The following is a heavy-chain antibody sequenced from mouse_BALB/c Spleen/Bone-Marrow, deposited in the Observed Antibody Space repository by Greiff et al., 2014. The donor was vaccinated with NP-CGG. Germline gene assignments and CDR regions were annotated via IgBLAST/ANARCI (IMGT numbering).Heavy chain of an antibody. CDR1: GYAFTNYL. J-gene: IGHJ4*01. CDR2: INPGSGGN. V-gene: IGHV1-54*03. Sequence: VQLQQSGAELVRPGTSVKVSCKASGYAFTNYLIGWVKQRPGQGLEWNGVINPGSGGNNYNEKFKGKATLTADESSSTAYMQLSSLTSDDSAVYFCARSIYDGYSEAMDYWGQGTSVTVSS. D-gene: IGHD2-3*01. CDR3: ARSIYDGYSEAMDY.